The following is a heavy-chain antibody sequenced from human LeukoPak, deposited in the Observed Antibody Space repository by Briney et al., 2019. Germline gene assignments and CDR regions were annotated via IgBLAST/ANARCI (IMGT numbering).Heavy chain of an antibody. CDR1: RYTFTSYD. D-gene: IGHD3-3*01. V-gene: IGHV1-8*01. CDR3: ARGRSCYYTGWFDR. Sequence: APVKVSCKASRYTFTSYDINGVGQATGQGLEGMGWMNANSGNTGDAQKFQGRVTMTRSTSISTAYMQLSSLRSEDTAVYYCARGRSCYYTGWFDRWGQGTLVTVSS. CDR2: MNANSGNT. J-gene: IGHJ5*02.